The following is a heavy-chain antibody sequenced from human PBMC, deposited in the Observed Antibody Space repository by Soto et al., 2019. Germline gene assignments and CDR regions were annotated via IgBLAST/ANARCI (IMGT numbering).Heavy chain of an antibody. CDR3: ARVTMVIRDSDHFGVDV. Sequence: ASETLSLTCSVSGGSISSSTYSWGWIRQPPGKGLEWIGSISHSGTTSYSPSLTSRVSISVDTSKNQVSLKLTSVTAADTAVYFCARVTMVIRDSDHFGVDVWGHGTTVTVSS. CDR1: GGSISSSTYS. V-gene: IGHV4-39*07. CDR2: ISHSGTT. D-gene: IGHD4-17*01. J-gene: IGHJ6*02.